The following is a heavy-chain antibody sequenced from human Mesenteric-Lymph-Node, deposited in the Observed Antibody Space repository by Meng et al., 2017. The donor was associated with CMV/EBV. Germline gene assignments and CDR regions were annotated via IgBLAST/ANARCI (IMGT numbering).Heavy chain of an antibody. D-gene: IGHD3-22*01. J-gene: IGHJ4*02. CDR3: SRPTYFYETTGSLFDF. CDR1: GFSFSTYG. V-gene: IGHV3-30*03. Sequence: GGSLRLSCAASGFSFSTYGMHWVRQAPGKGLEWVATISSDGSNEYYADSVKGRFTISRDNSKNMLYVQMNRLRPEDTALYYCSRPTYFYETTGSLFDFWSQGTLVTVSS. CDR2: ISSDGSNE.